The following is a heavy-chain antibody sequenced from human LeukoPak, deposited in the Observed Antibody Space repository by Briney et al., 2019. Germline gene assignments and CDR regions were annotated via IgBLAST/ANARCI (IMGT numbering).Heavy chain of an antibody. Sequence: ASVKVSCTASGYTFTNYAMNWVRQAPGQGLEWVGWINTNTGNPAYAQGFTGRFVFSLDTSISTAYLQISSLKAEDTAIYYCARPRAGSGWPNFDYWGQGTLVTVSS. V-gene: IGHV7-4-1*02. CDR3: ARPRAGSGWPNFDY. CDR2: INTNTGNP. CDR1: GYTFTNYA. D-gene: IGHD6-19*01. J-gene: IGHJ4*02.